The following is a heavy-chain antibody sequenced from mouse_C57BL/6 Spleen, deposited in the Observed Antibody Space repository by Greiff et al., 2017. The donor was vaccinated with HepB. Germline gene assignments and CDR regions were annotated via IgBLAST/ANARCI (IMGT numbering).Heavy chain of an antibody. V-gene: IGHV7-3*01. Sequence: EVQGVESGGGLVQPGGSLSLSCAASGFTFTDYYMSWVRQPPGKALEWLGFIRNKANGYTTEYSASVKGRFTISRDNSQSILYLQMNALRAEDSATYYCARYMPQLGRSYWYFDVWGTGTTVTVSS. J-gene: IGHJ1*03. CDR3: ARYMPQLGRSYWYFDV. CDR1: GFTFTDYY. D-gene: IGHD4-1*02. CDR2: IRNKANGYTT.